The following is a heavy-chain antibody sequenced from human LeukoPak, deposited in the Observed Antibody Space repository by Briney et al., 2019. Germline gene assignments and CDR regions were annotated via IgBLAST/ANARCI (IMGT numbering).Heavy chain of an antibody. Sequence: SETLSLTCTVSGGSICSHYWGWIRQPAGKGLEWIGRIYTSGSTNYNPSLQSRVTMSADTSKNQFSLKLRSVTAADTAVYYCAPDANSALWGQGTMVTVSS. V-gene: IGHV4-4*07. D-gene: IGHD4-23*01. CDR1: GGSICSHY. CDR3: APDANSAL. J-gene: IGHJ1*01. CDR2: IYTSGST.